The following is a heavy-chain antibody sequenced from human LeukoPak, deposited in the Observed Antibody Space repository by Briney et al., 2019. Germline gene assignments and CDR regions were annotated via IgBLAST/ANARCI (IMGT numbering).Heavy chain of an antibody. CDR2: IRYDGSNK. V-gene: IGHV3-30*02. J-gene: IGHJ4*02. Sequence: GGSLRLSCAASGFTFSSYGMHWVRQAPGKGLEWVAFIRYDGSNKYYADSVKGRFTISRDNSKNTLYLQMNSLRAEDTAVYYCAKDSVVEVELRFLEWLPRGYFDYWGQGTLVTVSS. CDR1: GFTFSSYG. CDR3: AKDSVVEVELRFLEWLPRGYFDY. D-gene: IGHD3-3*01.